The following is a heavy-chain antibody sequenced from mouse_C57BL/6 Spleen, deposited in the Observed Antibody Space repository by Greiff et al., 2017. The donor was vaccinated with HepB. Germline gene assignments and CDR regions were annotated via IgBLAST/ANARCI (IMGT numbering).Heavy chain of an antibody. V-gene: IGHV1-50*01. D-gene: IGHD2-2*01. Sequence: QVQLQQPGAELVKPGASVKLSCKASGYTFTSYWMQWVKQRPGQGLEWIGEIDPSDSYTNYNQKFKGKATLTVDTSSSTAYMQLSSLTSEDSAVYYCARNGYDYWGQGTTLTGSS. J-gene: IGHJ2*01. CDR2: IDPSDSYT. CDR1: GYTFTSYW. CDR3: ARNGYDY.